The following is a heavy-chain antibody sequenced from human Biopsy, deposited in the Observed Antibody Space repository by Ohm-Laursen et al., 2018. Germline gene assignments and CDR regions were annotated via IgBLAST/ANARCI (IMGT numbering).Heavy chain of an antibody. Sequence: SETLSLTCTVSGDSLSSGPDNWSWIRQPPGQGLEYIGFIYSGGNTNNNPSLQNRVTMSVDTSKNQFSLKLSSVTAADTAVYYCASMPASIHEPNYSYYGMHVWGQGTTVTVSS. CDR1: GDSLSSGPDN. CDR3: ASMPASIHEPNYSYYGMHV. D-gene: IGHD2-2*02. CDR2: IYSGGNT. J-gene: IGHJ6*02. V-gene: IGHV4-61*01.